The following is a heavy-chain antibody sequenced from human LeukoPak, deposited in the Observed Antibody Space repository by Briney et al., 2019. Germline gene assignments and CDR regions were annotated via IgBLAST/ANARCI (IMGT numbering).Heavy chain of an antibody. V-gene: IGHV4-59*08. Sequence: LSETLSLTCTVSGSSMNKYYWSWIRQPPGKGLEWIGYIHYGGNTNYSPSLKSRLTISVDRSNNQFSLSLTSVTAADPAVYYCARRSDLSSGFRSDYYYMDVWGNGTTVIVSS. CDR2: IHYGGNT. D-gene: IGHD3-3*01. CDR1: GSSMNKYY. CDR3: ARRSDLSSGFRSDYYYMDV. J-gene: IGHJ6*03.